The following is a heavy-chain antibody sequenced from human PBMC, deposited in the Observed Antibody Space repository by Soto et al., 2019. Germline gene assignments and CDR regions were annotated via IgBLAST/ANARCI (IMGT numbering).Heavy chain of an antibody. D-gene: IGHD2-2*01. Sequence: SETLSLTCAVSGGSISSSNWWTWVRQPPGKGLEWIGEIYHSGSTNYNLSLKSRVTISVDKSKKQFSLKLESVTAADTAVYYCARRHCSSTRCSGKYAWFDPWGQGTPVTVYS. J-gene: IGHJ5*02. CDR3: ARRHCSSTRCSGKYAWFDP. V-gene: IGHV4-4*02. CDR1: GGSISSSNW. CDR2: IYHSGST.